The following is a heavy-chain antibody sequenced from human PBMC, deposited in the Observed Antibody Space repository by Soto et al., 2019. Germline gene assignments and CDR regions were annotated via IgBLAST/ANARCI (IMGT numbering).Heavy chain of an antibody. Sequence: GGLRRAGAASGFTLRSYAMSWVRQARGKGLEWVSAISGSGGSTYYADSVKGRFSISRDNSKSPLYLQMNSLRAEDTAGYYCAKDPSSNWSHRDYFGYCCQG. CDR2: ISGSGGST. V-gene: IGHV3-23*01. CDR3: AKDPSSNWSHRDYFGY. CDR1: GFTLRSYA. D-gene: IGHD1-20*01. J-gene: IGHJ4*02.